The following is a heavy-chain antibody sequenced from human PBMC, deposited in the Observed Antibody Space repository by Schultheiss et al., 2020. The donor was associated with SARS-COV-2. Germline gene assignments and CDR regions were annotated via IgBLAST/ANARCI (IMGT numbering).Heavy chain of an antibody. CDR2: TSYDGKNN. CDR3: ARGRYDYGGDRNWYFDL. J-gene: IGHJ2*01. Sequence: GGSLRLSCVVSGFTFGNYAMHWVRQAPGKGLEWVAVTSYDGKNNDYAESVKGRFTVSRDNSKSTLFLQMNSLRAEDTAVYYCARGRYDYGGDRNWYFDLWGRGTLVTVSS. D-gene: IGHD4-23*01. V-gene: IGHV3-30*04. CDR1: GFTFGNYA.